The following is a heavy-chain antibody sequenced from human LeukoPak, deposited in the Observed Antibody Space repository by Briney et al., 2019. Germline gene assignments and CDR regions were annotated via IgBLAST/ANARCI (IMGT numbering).Heavy chain of an antibody. J-gene: IGHJ4*02. CDR1: GFTFSSYS. Sequence: GGSLRLSCAASGFTFSSYSMNWVRQAPGKGLEWVSAIGSSSNSIYYTDSVKGRFTISRDNAKNSLYLQMNSLGAEDTAVYYCAIELPTEAFDYWGQGTLVTVSS. V-gene: IGHV3-21*01. CDR3: AIELPTEAFDY. CDR2: IGSSSNSI. D-gene: IGHD1-26*01.